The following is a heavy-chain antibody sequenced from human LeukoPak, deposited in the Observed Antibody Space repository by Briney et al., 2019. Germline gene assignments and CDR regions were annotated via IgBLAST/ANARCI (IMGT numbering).Heavy chain of an antibody. CDR1: GYSISSGYY. CDR3: ARDLQCSSTSCYIRGYYYYYYMDV. D-gene: IGHD2-2*02. CDR2: IYHSGST. Sequence: SETLSLTCTVSGYSISSGYYWGWIRQPPGKGLEWIGSIYHSGSTHYNPSLKSRVTISVDTSKNQFSLKLSSVTAADTAVYYCARDLQCSSTSCYIRGYYYYYYMDVWGKGTTVTVSS. J-gene: IGHJ6*03. V-gene: IGHV4-38-2*02.